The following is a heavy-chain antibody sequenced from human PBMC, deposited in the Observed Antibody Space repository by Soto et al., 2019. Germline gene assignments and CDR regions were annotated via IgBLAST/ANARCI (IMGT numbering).Heavy chain of an antibody. CDR3: ARGDSSGWDFDY. CDR2: ISSSESTI. Sequence: EVQLVESGGGLVQPGGSPRLSCAASKFTFSNYNMNWVRQAPGKGLEWVSYISSSESTIYYADSVKDRFVIYRDNAENSLYLQMNSLRDEDTAVYYCARGDSSGWDFDYWGQGTLVTVSS. J-gene: IGHJ4*02. CDR1: KFTFSNYN. D-gene: IGHD6-19*01. V-gene: IGHV3-48*02.